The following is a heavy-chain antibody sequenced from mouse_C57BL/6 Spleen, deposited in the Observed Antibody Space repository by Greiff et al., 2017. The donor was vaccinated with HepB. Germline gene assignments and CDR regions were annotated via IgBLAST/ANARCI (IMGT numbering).Heavy chain of an antibody. D-gene: IGHD1-1*01. V-gene: IGHV3-6*01. Sequence: DVKLQESGPGLVKPSQSLSLTCSVTGYSITSGYYWNWIRQFPGNKLEWMGYISYDGSNNYNPSLKNRISITRDTSKNQFFLKLNSVTTEDTATYYCARELLPTLDYWGQGTSVTVSS. CDR3: ARELLPTLDY. J-gene: IGHJ4*01. CDR2: ISYDGSN. CDR1: GYSITSGYY.